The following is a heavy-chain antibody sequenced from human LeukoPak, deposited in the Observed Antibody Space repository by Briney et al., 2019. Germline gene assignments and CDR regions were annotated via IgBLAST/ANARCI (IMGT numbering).Heavy chain of an antibody. CDR1: GFTFSAHY. D-gene: IGHD2-15*01. J-gene: IGHJ5*02. V-gene: IGHV3-7*03. CDR3: ARVVVGNNIWLGP. CDR2: IKEDESDK. Sequence: PGGSLRLSCAASGFTFSAHYMTWVRQAPGKGLEWVATIKEDESDKSYVDSVKGRFTISRDNAKNLVYLQMNSLRAEDTAVYYCARVVVGNNIWLGPWGQGALVTVSP.